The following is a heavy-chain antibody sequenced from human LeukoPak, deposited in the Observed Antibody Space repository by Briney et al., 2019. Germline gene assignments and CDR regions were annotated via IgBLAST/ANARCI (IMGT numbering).Heavy chain of an antibody. CDR2: IGPHSSAT. CDR1: GFTFTDYY. J-gene: IGHJ4*02. D-gene: IGHD2/OR15-2a*01. V-gene: IGHV1-2*02. CDR3: AREGNGLLSKDFDY. Sequence: RASVKVSCKASGFTFTDYYIHWVRQAPGQGLEWMGYIGPHSSATSSPQEFQGRVTMTRDTSMSTAYMELTRLTSDDTAVYYCAREGNGLLSKDFDYWGLGTLVTVSS.